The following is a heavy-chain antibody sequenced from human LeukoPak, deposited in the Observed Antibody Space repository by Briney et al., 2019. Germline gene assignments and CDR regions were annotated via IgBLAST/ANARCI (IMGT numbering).Heavy chain of an antibody. V-gene: IGHV3-23*01. CDR3: AKGPLIWFGEFDY. J-gene: IGHJ4*02. CDR1: GFTFSNFW. Sequence: GGSLRLSCVASGFTFSNFWMSWVRQAPGKGLEWVSAISGSDSNTDYADSVEGRFTISRDNSKNTLYLQMNSLRAEDTAVYYCAKGPLIWFGEFDYWGQGTLVTVSS. CDR2: ISGSDSNT. D-gene: IGHD3-10*01.